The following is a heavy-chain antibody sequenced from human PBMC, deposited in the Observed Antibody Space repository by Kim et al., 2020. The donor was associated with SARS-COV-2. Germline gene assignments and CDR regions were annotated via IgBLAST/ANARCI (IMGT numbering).Heavy chain of an antibody. CDR2: IYYSGST. V-gene: IGHV4-59*13. D-gene: IGHD2-8*01. J-gene: IGHJ6*02. CDR1: GGSISSYY. Sequence: SETLSLTCTVSGGSISSYYWSWIRQPPGKGLEWIGYIYYSGSTNYNPSLKSRVTISVDTSKNQFSLKLSSVTAADTAVYYCASSQHKCTNGVCYPTRDYYYDMDVWGQGTTVTDSS. CDR3: ASSQHKCTNGVCYPTRDYYYDMDV.